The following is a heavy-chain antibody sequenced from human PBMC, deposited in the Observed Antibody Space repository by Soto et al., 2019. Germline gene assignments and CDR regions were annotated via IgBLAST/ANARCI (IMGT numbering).Heavy chain of an antibody. V-gene: IGHV1-18*01. Sequence: QVQLVQSGAEVKKPGASVKVSCKASGYTFTNYGFTWVRQAPGQGLEWMGWISAYNGNTNDAQKFQGRVTMTTDTSTTTAYMEQRSLRSDDTAVYYCARGGLFAVADTDSWGQGTLVTVSS. J-gene: IGHJ4*02. CDR2: ISAYNGNT. D-gene: IGHD3-3*01. CDR3: ARGGLFAVADTDS. CDR1: GYTFTNYG.